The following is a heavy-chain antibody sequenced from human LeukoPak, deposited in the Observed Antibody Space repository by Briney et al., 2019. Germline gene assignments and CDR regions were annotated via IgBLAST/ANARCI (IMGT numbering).Heavy chain of an antibody. CDR2: INPSGGTT. CDR3: ARERVITMVRGPFDY. CDR1: GYSFIIYY. D-gene: IGHD3-10*01. V-gene: IGHV1-46*01. J-gene: IGHJ4*02. Sequence: ASVKVSCKASGYSFIIYYIHWVRQAPGQGLEWMGIINPSGGTTTYAQKFQGRVTMTRDTSTSTVSMELSSLRSEDTAVYYCARERVITMVRGPFDYGGQGTLVTVSS.